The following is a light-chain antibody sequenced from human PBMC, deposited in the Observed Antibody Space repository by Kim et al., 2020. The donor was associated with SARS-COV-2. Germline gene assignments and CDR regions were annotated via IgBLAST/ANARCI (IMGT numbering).Light chain of an antibody. CDR1: QGISNY. Sequence: DIQMTQSPSSLSASVGDRVTITCRASQGISNYLAWYQQKPGKVPKLLIYAASTLQSGVPSRFSGSGSGTDFTLTISSPQPEDVATYYCQKYNSAPLLFTFGPGTKVDIK. CDR2: AAS. CDR3: QKYNSAPLLFT. J-gene: IGKJ3*01. V-gene: IGKV1-27*01.